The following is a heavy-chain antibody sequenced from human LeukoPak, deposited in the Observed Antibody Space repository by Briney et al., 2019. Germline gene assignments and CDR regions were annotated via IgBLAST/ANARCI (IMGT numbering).Heavy chain of an antibody. J-gene: IGHJ4*02. CDR3: ARQRVAVAGLYLFDY. CDR2: IYPGYSDT. Sequence: GASRKISCKGSGYSFTSYWIGWVRQLPGKGLEGMGIIYPGYSDTRYSPSFQGQVTISADKSISTAYLQWSSLKASDTAMYYCARQRVAVAGLYLFDYWGQGTLVTVSS. CDR1: GYSFTSYW. V-gene: IGHV5-51*01. D-gene: IGHD6-19*01.